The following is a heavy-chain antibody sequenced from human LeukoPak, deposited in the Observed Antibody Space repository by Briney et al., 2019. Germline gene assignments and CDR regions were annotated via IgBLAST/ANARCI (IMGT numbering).Heavy chain of an antibody. J-gene: IGHJ5*02. CDR3: ARDPWGYYDSSGYYP. V-gene: IGHV3-21*01. CDR2: ISSSSSYI. Sequence: GGSLRLSCAASGFTFSSYSMNWVRQAPGKGLEWVSSISSSSSYIYYADSVKVRFTISRDTAKNSLYLQMNSLSAEDTAVYYCARDPWGYYDSSGYYPWGQGTLVTVSS. CDR1: GFTFSSYS. D-gene: IGHD3-22*01.